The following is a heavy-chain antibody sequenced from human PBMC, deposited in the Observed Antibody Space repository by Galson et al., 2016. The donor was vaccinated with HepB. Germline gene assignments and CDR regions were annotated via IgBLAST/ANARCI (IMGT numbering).Heavy chain of an antibody. CDR1: GLTFRNAW. D-gene: IGHD1-7*01. CDR3: TGQDYNWNYVNYYSYSMDV. V-gene: IGHV3-15*01. CDR2: IKSKTDHGTT. Sequence: SLRLSCAASGLTFRNAWMSWVRQAPGKGLEWVGRIKSKTDHGTTDYTAPVKGRFTIPRDDSKNTLYLQMNSLKTEDTAVYYCTGQDYNWNYVNYYSYSMDVWGKGTTVTVSS. J-gene: IGHJ6*03.